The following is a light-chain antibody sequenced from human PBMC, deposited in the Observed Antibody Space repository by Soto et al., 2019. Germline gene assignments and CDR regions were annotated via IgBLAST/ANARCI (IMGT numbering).Light chain of an antibody. Sequence: EIVLTQSPAILSLSPGERATLSCRASESVITYLAWFQQKPGQAPRLLIYDASNRATGISARFSGSGSGTDFTLTISSLEPEDFAVYYCQQRYKWPPITFGQGTRLDFK. V-gene: IGKV3-11*01. CDR2: DAS. CDR3: QQRYKWPPIT. J-gene: IGKJ5*01. CDR1: ESVITY.